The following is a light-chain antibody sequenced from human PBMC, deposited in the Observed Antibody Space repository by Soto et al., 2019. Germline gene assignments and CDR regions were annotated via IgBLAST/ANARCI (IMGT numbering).Light chain of an antibody. V-gene: IGKV1-39*01. J-gene: IGKJ1*01. CDR1: QSISSY. CDR3: QQSYSAPPT. Sequence: DIQMTQSPSSLSASVGDRVTITCRASQSISSYLNWYQQKPGKAPKLLIYGAISLQSGVPSRFRGSGSGTDFTLTISSLQPEDFATYYCQQSYSAPPTFGQGTKVEIK. CDR2: GAI.